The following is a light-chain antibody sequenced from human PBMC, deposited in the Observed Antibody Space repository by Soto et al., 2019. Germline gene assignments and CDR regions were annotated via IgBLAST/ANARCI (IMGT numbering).Light chain of an antibody. Sequence: EIVMTQSPGTLSLSPGERATLSCRASQSVSGSYLAWYQQKPGQAPRLLIYAASSRATGIPDRFSGSGSGTDFTLTISRLEPEDFAVYYCQQYGNSPQTFGQGTKVDIK. CDR3: QQYGNSPQT. J-gene: IGKJ1*01. CDR2: AAS. CDR1: QSVSGSY. V-gene: IGKV3-20*01.